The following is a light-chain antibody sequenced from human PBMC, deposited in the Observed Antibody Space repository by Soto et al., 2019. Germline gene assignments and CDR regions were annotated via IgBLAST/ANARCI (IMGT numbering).Light chain of an antibody. CDR2: LGS. V-gene: IGKV2-28*01. CDR1: QSLLHSNGYNY. CDR3: MQALQTPIT. Sequence: DIVMTQSPLSLPVTPGEPASISCRSSQSLLHSNGYNYLDWYLQKPGQSPQLLIYLGSNRASGGPDRFSGSGSGTDFTLKISRVEAEDFGVYYCMQALQTPITFGQGTRLEIK. J-gene: IGKJ5*01.